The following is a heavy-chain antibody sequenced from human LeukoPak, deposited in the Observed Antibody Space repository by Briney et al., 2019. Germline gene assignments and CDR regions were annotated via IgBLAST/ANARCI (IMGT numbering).Heavy chain of an antibody. CDR3: ARDRHCVNGVCHSPPGMDV. CDR1: GFTFNSYA. V-gene: IGHV3-23*01. J-gene: IGHJ6*02. CDR2: ISTTGDRT. D-gene: IGHD2-8*01. Sequence: GGSLRLSCAASGFTFNSYAMIWVRQAPGKGLESISSISTTGDRTYYADSVKGRFAISRDNSKNTVYLQINSLRAEDTAVYYCARDRHCVNGVCHSPPGMDVWGQGTTVTVSS.